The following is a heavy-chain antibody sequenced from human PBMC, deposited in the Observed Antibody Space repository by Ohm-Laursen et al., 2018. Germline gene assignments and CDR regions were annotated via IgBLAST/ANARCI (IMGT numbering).Heavy chain of an antibody. CDR1: GGSISSGGYY. J-gene: IGHJ4*02. CDR3: ARSGASTGLIKD. CDR2: LYHSGST. D-gene: IGHD1-1*01. Sequence: SQTLSLTCTVSGGSISSGGYYWSWIRQHPRRGLEWIGSLYHSGSTFYNPSLESRLSILIDTSKNQFSLKLTSVTAADTALYYCARSGASTGLIKDWGQGALVTVSS. V-gene: IGHV4-31*03.